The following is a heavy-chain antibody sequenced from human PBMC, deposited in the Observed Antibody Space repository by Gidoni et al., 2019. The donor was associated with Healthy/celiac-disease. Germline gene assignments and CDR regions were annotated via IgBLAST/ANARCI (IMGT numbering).Heavy chain of an antibody. J-gene: IGHJ6*02. Sequence: EVQLVQSGAEVKKPGESLKISCKGSGYSFTSYWIGWVRQRPGKGLEWMGIIYPGDSDTRYSPSFQGQVTISADKSISTAYLQWSSLKASDTAMYYCARLAVAGELAYYYGMDVWGQGTTVTVSS. V-gene: IGHV5-51*01. CDR1: GYSFTSYW. CDR3: ARLAVAGELAYYYGMDV. CDR2: IYPGDSDT. D-gene: IGHD6-19*01.